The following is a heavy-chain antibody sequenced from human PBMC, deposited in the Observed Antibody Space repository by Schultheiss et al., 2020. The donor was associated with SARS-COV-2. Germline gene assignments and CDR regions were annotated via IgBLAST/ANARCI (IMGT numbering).Heavy chain of an antibody. CDR2: INHSGST. J-gene: IGHJ4*02. CDR1: GGSFSGYY. CDR3: ARSSGGDSSGYYY. V-gene: IGHV4-34*01. D-gene: IGHD3-22*01. Sequence: SETLSLTCAVYGGSFSGYYWSWIRQPPGKGLEWIGEINHSGSTNYNPSLKSRVTISVDTSKNQFSLKLSSVTAADTAVYYCARSSGGDSSGYYYWGQGTLVTVSS.